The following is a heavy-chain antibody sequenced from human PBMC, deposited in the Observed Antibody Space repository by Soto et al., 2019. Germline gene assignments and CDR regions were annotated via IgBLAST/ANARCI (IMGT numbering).Heavy chain of an antibody. Sequence: SVKVSCKASGGTFSSYAISWVRQAPGQGLEWMGGIIPIIGTANYAQKFQGRVTITADESTSTAYMELSSLRSEDTAVYYCARSDILTGYLGYYYYYYGMDVWDQGTTVTVSS. CDR3: ARSDILTGYLGYYYYYYGMDV. CDR1: GGTFSSYA. D-gene: IGHD3-9*01. V-gene: IGHV1-69*13. J-gene: IGHJ6*02. CDR2: IIPIIGTA.